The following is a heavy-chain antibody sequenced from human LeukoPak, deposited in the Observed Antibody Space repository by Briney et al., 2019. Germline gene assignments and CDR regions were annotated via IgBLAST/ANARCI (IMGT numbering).Heavy chain of an antibody. CDR1: GYTFTGYY. V-gene: IGHV1-2*02. Sequence: VASVKVSCKASGYTFTGYYMHWVRQAPGQGLEWMGWINPNSGGTNYAQKFQGRVTMTRDTSISTAYMELSRLRSGDTAMYYCARYYIEGRCFDYWGQGTLVTVSS. J-gene: IGHJ4*02. CDR2: INPNSGGT. CDR3: ARYYIEGRCFDY. D-gene: IGHD3-10*01.